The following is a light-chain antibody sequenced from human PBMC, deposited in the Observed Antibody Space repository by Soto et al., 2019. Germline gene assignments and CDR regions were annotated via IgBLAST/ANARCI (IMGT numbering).Light chain of an antibody. J-gene: IGKJ5*01. CDR1: QSVSSSY. V-gene: IGKV3-20*01. CDR2: GAS. Sequence: ELVLTQSPGTLSLSPGERATLSCRASQSVSSSYLAWYQQKPGQAPRLLIYGASSRATGIPDRFSGSGSGTACTLTISRLEPEDLSVYYCQQYGRLHPVTFDQGTRLEIK. CDR3: QQYGRLHPVT.